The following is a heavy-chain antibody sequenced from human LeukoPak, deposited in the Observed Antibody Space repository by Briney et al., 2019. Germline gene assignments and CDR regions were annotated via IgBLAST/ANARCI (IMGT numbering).Heavy chain of an antibody. CDR3: AKHGLRFLEWLNY. CDR2: ISGSGGST. V-gene: IGHV3-23*01. CDR1: GFTFSSYA. J-gene: IGHJ4*02. Sequence: GGSLRLSCAASGFTFSSYAMSWVHQAPGKGLEWVSAISGSGGSTYYADSVKGRFTISRDNSKNTLYLQMNSLRAEDTAVYYCAKHGLRFLEWLNYWGQGTLVTVSS. D-gene: IGHD3-3*01.